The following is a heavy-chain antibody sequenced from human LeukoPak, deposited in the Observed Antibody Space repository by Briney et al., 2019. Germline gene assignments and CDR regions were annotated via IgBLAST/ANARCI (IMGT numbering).Heavy chain of an antibody. CDR3: ARDLSYCSSTSCNNWFDP. Sequence: PSETLSLTCTVSGGSISSYYWSWIRQPPGKGLEWIGYIYYSGSTNYNPSLKSRVTISVDTSKNQFSLKLSSVTAADTAVYYCARDLSYCSSTSCNNWFDPWGQGTLVTVSS. D-gene: IGHD2-2*01. CDR1: GGSISSYY. CDR2: IYYSGST. J-gene: IGHJ5*02. V-gene: IGHV4-59*01.